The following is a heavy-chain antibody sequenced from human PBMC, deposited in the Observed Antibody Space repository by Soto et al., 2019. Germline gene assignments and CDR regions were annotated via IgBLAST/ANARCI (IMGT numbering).Heavy chain of an antibody. CDR2: ISGSGGST. V-gene: IGHV3-23*01. CDR3: AKGGDGYCSGGSCYDY. D-gene: IGHD2-15*01. J-gene: IGHJ4*02. Sequence: EVQLLESGGGLVQPGGSLRLSCAASGFTFSSYAMSWVRQAPGKGLEWVSAISGSGGSTYYADSGKGRFTISRDNSKNTLYLQRNSLRAEDTAVYYCAKGGDGYCSGGSCYDYWGQGTLVTVSS. CDR1: GFTFSSYA.